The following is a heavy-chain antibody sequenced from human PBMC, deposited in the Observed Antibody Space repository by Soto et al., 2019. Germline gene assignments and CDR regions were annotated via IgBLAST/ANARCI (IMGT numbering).Heavy chain of an antibody. V-gene: IGHV4-61*03. D-gene: IGHD2-2*01. J-gene: IGHJ6*02. CDR2: ISYTGRT. CDR3: ARRSVVPAEPPHYYNYKGMDA. Sequence: PSETLSLTCIVSGDSVTSGSYYWTWLRQPPGKVLEWIGYISYTGRTKYNPSLQSRVTISVDTSKNDFSLKLRSVTAADTAVYFCARRSVVPAEPPHYYNYKGMDAWGQGTTVTVSS. CDR1: GDSVTSGSYY.